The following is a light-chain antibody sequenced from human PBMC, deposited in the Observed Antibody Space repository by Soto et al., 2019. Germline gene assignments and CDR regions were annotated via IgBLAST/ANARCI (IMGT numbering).Light chain of an antibody. CDR2: GAS. CDR3: QLYASSFRT. Sequence: EIVVTQSPGTLSLSPGERATLACRASQSVSSSYLAWYQQKHGQAPRLLIYGASTRATGIPDRFSGSGSGTDFTLTISRLEPEAFSVFYCQLYASSFRTFGQGTKVEIK. V-gene: IGKV3-20*01. J-gene: IGKJ1*01. CDR1: QSVSSSY.